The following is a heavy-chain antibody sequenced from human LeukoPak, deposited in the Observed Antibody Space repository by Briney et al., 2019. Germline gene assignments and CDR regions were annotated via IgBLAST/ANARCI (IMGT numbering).Heavy chain of an antibody. CDR3: ARDGGLVPFLYNWFDP. CDR2: IWYDGSNK. CDR1: GFTFSSYG. D-gene: IGHD6-19*01. Sequence: PGRSLRLSCAASGFTFSSYGMHWVRQAPGKGLEWVAVIWYDGSNKYYADSVKGRFTISRDNSKNTLYLQMNSLRAEDTAVYYCARDGGLVPFLYNWFDPWGQGTLVTVSS. V-gene: IGHV3-33*01. J-gene: IGHJ5*02.